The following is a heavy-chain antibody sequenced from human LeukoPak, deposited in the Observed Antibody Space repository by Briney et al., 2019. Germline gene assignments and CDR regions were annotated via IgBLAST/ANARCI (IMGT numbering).Heavy chain of an antibody. Sequence: SETLSLTCTVSGCSFSSGSYYWSWIRQPAGKGLEWIGRIYTSGSTYYNPSLKSRVTISVDTYKNQFSLKLSSVTAADTAVYYCERESYSSSWCFDYWGQGTLVTVSS. J-gene: IGHJ4*02. D-gene: IGHD6-13*01. CDR2: IYTSGST. V-gene: IGHV4-61*02. CDR3: ERESYSSSWCFDY. CDR1: GCSFSSGSYY.